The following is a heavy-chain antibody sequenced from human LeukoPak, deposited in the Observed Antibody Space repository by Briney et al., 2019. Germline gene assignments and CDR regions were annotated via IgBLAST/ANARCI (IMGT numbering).Heavy chain of an antibody. V-gene: IGHV1-18*01. J-gene: IGHJ4*02. CDR2: ISAYNGNT. D-gene: IGHD2-8*01. CDR3: AREAGFPTRGKYCTNGVCYIDY. Sequence: ASVKVSCKASGYTFTSYGISWVRQAPGQGLEWMGWISAYNGNTNYAQKLQGRVTMTTDTSTSTAYMELRSLRSDDTAVYYCAREAGFPTRGKYCTNGVCYIDYWGQGTLVTVSS. CDR1: GYTFTSYG.